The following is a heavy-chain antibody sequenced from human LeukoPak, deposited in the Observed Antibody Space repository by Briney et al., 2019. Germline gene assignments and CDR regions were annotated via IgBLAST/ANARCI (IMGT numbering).Heavy chain of an antibody. D-gene: IGHD4-17*01. CDR3: ARDYGDSFDY. CDR1: GGSISSYY. Sequence: PSETLSLTCTVSGGSISSYYWSWIRQPPGKGLEWIGYIYTSGSTNYNPSLKSRVTISVDTSKNQFSPKLSSVTAADTAVYYCARDYGDSFDYWGQGTLVTVSS. V-gene: IGHV4-4*09. J-gene: IGHJ4*02. CDR2: IYTSGST.